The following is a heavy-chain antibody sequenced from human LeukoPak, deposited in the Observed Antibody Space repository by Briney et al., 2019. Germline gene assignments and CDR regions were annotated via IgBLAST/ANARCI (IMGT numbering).Heavy chain of an antibody. Sequence: PGGSLRLSCAASEFSVGSNYMTWVRQAPGKGLEWVSLIYSGGSTYYADSVKGRFTISRDNSKNTLYLQMNSLRAEDTAVYYCASGPARLLWFGGSDAFDIWGQGTMVTVSS. CDR3: ASGPARLLWFGGSDAFDI. D-gene: IGHD3-10*01. J-gene: IGHJ3*02. CDR2: IYSGGST. CDR1: EFSVGSNY. V-gene: IGHV3-66*01.